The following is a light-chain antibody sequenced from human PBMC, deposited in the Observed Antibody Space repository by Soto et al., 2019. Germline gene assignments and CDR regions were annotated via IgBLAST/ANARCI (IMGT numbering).Light chain of an antibody. CDR2: GAS. J-gene: IGKJ1*01. CDR3: QQYGSSPPWT. CDR1: QSVSSN. Sequence: EIVMTQSPATLSVSPGERANLSCRASQSVSSNLAWYQQKPGQAPRLLIYGASSRATGIPDRFSGSGSGTDFTLTISRLEPEDFAVYYCQQYGSSPPWTFGQGTKV. V-gene: IGKV3-20*01.